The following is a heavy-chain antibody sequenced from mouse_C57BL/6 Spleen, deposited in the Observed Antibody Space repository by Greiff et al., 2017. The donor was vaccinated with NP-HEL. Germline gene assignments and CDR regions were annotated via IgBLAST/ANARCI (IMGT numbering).Heavy chain of an antibody. V-gene: IGHV3-1*01. J-gene: IGHJ3*01. CDR2: ITYSGST. Sequence: VQLQESGPGMVKPSQSLSLTCPVTGYSITSGYDWHWIRHFPGNQLEWMGYITYSGSTNYNPSLKSRISTTHDTSKNQFCLKVNSVTTEYAATDFCAREGDYEERFAYWGQGTLVTVSA. D-gene: IGHD2-4*01. CDR1: GYSITSGYD. CDR3: AREGDYEERFAY.